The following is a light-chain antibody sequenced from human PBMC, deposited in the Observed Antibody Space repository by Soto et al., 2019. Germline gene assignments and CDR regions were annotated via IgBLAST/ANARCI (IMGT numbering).Light chain of an antibody. CDR2: RAS. CDR1: QSVSSN. V-gene: IGKV3-15*01. Sequence: ELGMTQSPATLSVSPWERSTLSCRASQSVSSNLAWYQQKPGQAPRLLIQRASTRATGIPARFSGSGSGTEFTLTISSLQSEDFAVYYCQKYRMSPNTCGQGTRPEIK. CDR3: QKYRMSPNT. J-gene: IGKJ5*01.